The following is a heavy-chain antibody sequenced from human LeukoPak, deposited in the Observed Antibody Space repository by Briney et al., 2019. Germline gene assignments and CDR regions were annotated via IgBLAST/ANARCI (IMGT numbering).Heavy chain of an antibody. V-gene: IGHV3-74*01. CDR1: GFTFSSYW. CDR2: ISSDGSST. J-gene: IGHJ4*02. D-gene: IGHD5-18*01. Sequence: PGGSLRLSCAASGFTFSSYWMHWVRQAPGKGLVWVSRISSDGSSTSYTDSVKGRFTISRDNAKNTLYLQTNSLRAEDTAVYYCARGYSYGYRIDYWGQGTLVTVSS. CDR3: ARGYSYGYRIDY.